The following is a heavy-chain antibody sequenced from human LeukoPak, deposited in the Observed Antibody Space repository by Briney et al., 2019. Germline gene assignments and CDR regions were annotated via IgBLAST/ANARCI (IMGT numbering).Heavy chain of an antibody. J-gene: IGHJ4*02. V-gene: IGHV1-2*04. Sequence: ASVKVSCKASGYTFTGYYMHWVRQAPGQGLEWMGWINPNSGGTNYAQKFQGWVTMTRDTSISTAYMELSRLRSDDTAVYYCARDYYGSGSSMRGYYFDYWGQGTLVTVSS. CDR3: ARDYYGSGSSMRGYYFDY. CDR1: GYTFTGYY. D-gene: IGHD3-10*01. CDR2: INPNSGGT.